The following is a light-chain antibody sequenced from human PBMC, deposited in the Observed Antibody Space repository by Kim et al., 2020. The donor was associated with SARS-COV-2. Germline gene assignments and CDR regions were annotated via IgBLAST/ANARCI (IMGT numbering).Light chain of an antibody. Sequence: NFMLTQPHSVSESPGETVTISCGRSGGSIASNYVQWYQQRPGSAPTTVIYEDNRRSSGVPDRFTGSIDSSSNSASLTISGLETEDEADYYCHSYDSDTVVFGGGTKLTVL. CDR3: HSYDSDTVV. CDR1: GGSIASNY. CDR2: EDN. J-gene: IGLJ2*01. V-gene: IGLV6-57*03.